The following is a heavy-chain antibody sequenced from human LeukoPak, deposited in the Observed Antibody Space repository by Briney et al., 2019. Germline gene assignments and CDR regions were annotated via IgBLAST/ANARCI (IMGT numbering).Heavy chain of an antibody. Sequence: SGGSLRLSCAASGFTFSDYYMSWIRQAPGKGLEWVSYISSSGSTIYYADSVNGRFTISKDNAKHSLYLQMTSLRAEDTAVYYCARGPARRGPRKPEFDYWGQGTLVTVSS. CDR1: GFTFSDYY. CDR3: ARGPARRGPRKPEFDY. J-gene: IGHJ4*02. V-gene: IGHV3-11*01. CDR2: ISSSGSTI.